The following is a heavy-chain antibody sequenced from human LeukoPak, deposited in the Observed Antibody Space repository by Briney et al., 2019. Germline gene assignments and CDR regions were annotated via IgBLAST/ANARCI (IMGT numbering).Heavy chain of an antibody. J-gene: IGHJ4*02. CDR3: ARGNGSGSYYPYDY. D-gene: IGHD3-10*01. CDR2: INHSGST. CDR1: GGSFSGYY. Sequence: SETLSLTCAVYGGSFSGYYWSWIRQPPGKGVEWIGEINHSGSTNYNPSLKSRVTISVDTSKNQFSLKLSSVTAADTAVYYCARGNGSGSYYPYDYWGQGTLVTVSS. V-gene: IGHV4-34*01.